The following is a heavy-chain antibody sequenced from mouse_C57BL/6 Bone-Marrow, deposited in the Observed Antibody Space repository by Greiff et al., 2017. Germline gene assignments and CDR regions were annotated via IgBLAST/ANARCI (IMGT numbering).Heavy chain of an antibody. Sequence: VQLKESGPGLVKPSQSLSLTCSVTGYSITSGYYWNWIRQFPGNKLEWMGYISYDGSNNYNPSLKNRISITRDTSKNQFFLKLNSVTTEDTATXYCAREGEFITTVVANYAMDYWGQGTSVTVSS. CDR2: ISYDGSN. CDR3: AREGEFITTVVANYAMDY. D-gene: IGHD1-1*01. J-gene: IGHJ4*01. V-gene: IGHV3-6*01. CDR1: GYSITSGYY.